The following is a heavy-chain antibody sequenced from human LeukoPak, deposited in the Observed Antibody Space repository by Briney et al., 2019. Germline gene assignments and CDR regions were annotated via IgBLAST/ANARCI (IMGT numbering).Heavy chain of an antibody. Sequence: ASVKVSCTASGYTFTGYYMHWVRQAPGQGLEWLGWISAYNGNTNYAQKLQGRVTMTTDTSTSTAYMELRSLRSDDTAVYYCARDRVLMVYATVPFDYWGQGTLVTVS. V-gene: IGHV1-18*04. D-gene: IGHD2-8*01. CDR3: ARDRVLMVYATVPFDY. CDR2: ISAYNGNT. J-gene: IGHJ4*02. CDR1: GYTFTGYY.